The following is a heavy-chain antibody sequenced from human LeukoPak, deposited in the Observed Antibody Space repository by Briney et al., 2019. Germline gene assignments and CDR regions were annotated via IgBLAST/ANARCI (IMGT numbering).Heavy chain of an antibody. Sequence: GGSLRLSCTVSGFTVSSNSMSWVRQAPGKGLEWVSFIYSDNTHYSDSVKGRFTISRDNSKNTLYLQMNSLRAEDTAVYYCVRQMIRFWFDPWGQGTLVTVSS. D-gene: IGHD3-16*01. J-gene: IGHJ5*02. CDR3: VRQMIRFWFDP. CDR2: IYSDNT. CDR1: GFTVSSNS. V-gene: IGHV3-66*04.